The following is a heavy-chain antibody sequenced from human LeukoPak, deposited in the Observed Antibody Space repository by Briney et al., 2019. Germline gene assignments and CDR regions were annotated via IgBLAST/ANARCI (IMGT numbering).Heavy chain of an antibody. D-gene: IGHD6-19*01. Sequence: GGSLRLSCAASGFTFSSYGMHWVRQAPGKGLEWVAVISYDGSNKYYADSVKGRFTISRDNSKNTLFVQMNSLRAEDTAVYYCAKGLYSSGEYLDYWGQGTLVTVSS. CDR2: ISYDGSNK. J-gene: IGHJ4*02. V-gene: IGHV3-30*18. CDR1: GFTFSSYG. CDR3: AKGLYSSGEYLDY.